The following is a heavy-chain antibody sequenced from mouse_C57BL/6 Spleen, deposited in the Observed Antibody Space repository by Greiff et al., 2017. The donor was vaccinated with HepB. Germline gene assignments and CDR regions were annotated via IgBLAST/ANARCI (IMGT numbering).Heavy chain of an antibody. D-gene: IGHD1-1*01. J-gene: IGHJ2*01. CDR2: INPNNGGT. V-gene: IGHV1-26*01. CDR3: ARRSFYYGSSDY. Sequence: EVQLQQSGPELVKPGASVKISCKASGYTFTDYYMNWVKQSHGKSLEWIGDINPNNGGTSYNQKFKGKATLTVDKSSSTAYMELRSLTSEDSAVYYCARRSFYYGSSDYWGQGTTLTVSS. CDR1: GYTFTDYY.